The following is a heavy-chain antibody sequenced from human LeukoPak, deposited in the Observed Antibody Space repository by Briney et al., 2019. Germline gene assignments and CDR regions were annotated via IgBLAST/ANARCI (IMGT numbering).Heavy chain of an antibody. CDR2: LYPGDSDT. J-gene: IGHJ4*02. Sequence: GESRQISCKGSGYSFPNYWIGWVRQMPGKGLEWLGILYPGDSDTRYSPSFQGQVTISADKSISTAYLQWSSLKASDTAMYYCASRLRERFDSWGQGTLATVSS. D-gene: IGHD5-12*01. CDR1: GYSFPNYW. CDR3: ASRLRERFDS. V-gene: IGHV5-51*01.